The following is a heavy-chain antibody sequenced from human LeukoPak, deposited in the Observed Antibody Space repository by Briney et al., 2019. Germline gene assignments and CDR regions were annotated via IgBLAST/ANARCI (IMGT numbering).Heavy chain of an antibody. CDR1: GFTFSTYS. J-gene: IGHJ4*02. D-gene: IGHD6-19*01. Sequence: GGSLRLSCVASGFTFSTYSMNWVRQAPGKGLEWVSSITTSSTYTHYADSVKGRFTISRDNAKNSLYLQMNSLRAEDTAVYYCARLGSRSAWYEYYCGQGTLVTVSS. CDR2: ITTSSTYT. V-gene: IGHV3-21*01. CDR3: ARLGSRSAWYEYY.